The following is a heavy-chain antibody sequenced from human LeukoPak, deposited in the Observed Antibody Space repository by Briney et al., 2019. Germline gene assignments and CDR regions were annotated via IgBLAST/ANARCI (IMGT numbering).Heavy chain of an antibody. CDR1: GGTFSSYA. J-gene: IGHJ5*02. V-gene: IGHV1-69*05. Sequence: GASVMVSCKASGGTFSSYAISWVRQAPGQGLEWMGGIIPIFGTANYAQKFQGRVTITTDESTSTAYMELSSLRSEDTAVYYCARDPYYYSSDPWGQGTLVTVSS. CDR2: IIPIFGTA. D-gene: IGHD3-10*01. CDR3: ARDPYYYSSDP.